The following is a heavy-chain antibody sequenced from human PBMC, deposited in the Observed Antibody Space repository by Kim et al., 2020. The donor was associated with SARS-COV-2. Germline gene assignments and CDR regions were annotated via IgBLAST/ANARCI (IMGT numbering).Heavy chain of an antibody. Sequence: ASVKVSCKASGYTFTSYGISWVRQAPGQGLEWMGWISAYNGNTNYAQKLQGRVTMTTDTSTSTAYMELRSLRSDDTAVYYCARSPPKDIVLVVYVSFDPWGQGTLVTVSS. V-gene: IGHV1-18*01. CDR3: ARSPPKDIVLVVYVSFDP. J-gene: IGHJ5*02. D-gene: IGHD2-8*02. CDR2: ISAYNGNT. CDR1: GYTFTSYG.